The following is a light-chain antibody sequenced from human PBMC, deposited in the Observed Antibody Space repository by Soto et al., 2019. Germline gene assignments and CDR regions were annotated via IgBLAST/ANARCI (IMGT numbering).Light chain of an antibody. Sequence: EIVLTQSPGTLSLSPGERATLSCRASQSVSSSYLAWYQQKPGQAPRLLIYGASSRATGIPDRFSGSGSGTDFTLTIRRLEPEDFAVYYCQQYGSSPYTFGQGTKQEIK. V-gene: IGKV3-20*01. CDR1: QSVSSSY. J-gene: IGKJ2*01. CDR3: QQYGSSPYT. CDR2: GAS.